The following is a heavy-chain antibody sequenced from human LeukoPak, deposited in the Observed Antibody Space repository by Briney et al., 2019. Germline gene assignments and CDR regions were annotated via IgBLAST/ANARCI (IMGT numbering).Heavy chain of an antibody. CDR1: RGSINNQY. V-gene: IGHV4-59*11. Sequence: SETLSLTCTVSRGSINNQYWSWIRQPAGKGLEWIGYIYYSGSTNYNPSLKSRVTISVDTSKNHFSLKLSSVTAADTAVYYCARTFSGYYSYYYYYYMDVWGKGTTVTVSS. D-gene: IGHD3-22*01. J-gene: IGHJ6*03. CDR2: IYYSGST. CDR3: ARTFSGYYSYYYYYYMDV.